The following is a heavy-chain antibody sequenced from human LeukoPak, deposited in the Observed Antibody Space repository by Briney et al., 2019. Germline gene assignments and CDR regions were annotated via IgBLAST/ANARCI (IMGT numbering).Heavy chain of an antibody. V-gene: IGHV3-33*01. J-gene: IGHJ4*02. CDR1: GFTFSTYG. Sequence: PGGSLRLSCAASGFTFSTYGLHWVRQAPGKGLEWVALIWYDGSNKYYADSVKGRFTISRDNSKNTVYLQMNSLRAEETAVYYCATYTNRRSDYWGQGTLLTVSS. CDR2: IWYDGSNK. CDR3: ATYTNRRSDY. D-gene: IGHD4-11*01.